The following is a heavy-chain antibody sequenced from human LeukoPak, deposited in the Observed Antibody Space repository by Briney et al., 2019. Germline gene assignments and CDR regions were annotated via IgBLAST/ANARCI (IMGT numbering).Heavy chain of an antibody. V-gene: IGHV4-39*01. D-gene: IGHD1-26*01. J-gene: IGHJ5*02. Sequence: PSETPSLTCTVSGGSISSSSYYWGWIRQPPGKGLEWIGSIYYSGSTYYNPSLKSRVTISVDTSKNRFSLKLSSVTAADTAVYYCAGRWGGSFSPWGQGTLVTVSS. CDR2: IYYSGST. CDR1: GGSISSSSYY. CDR3: AGRWGGSFSP.